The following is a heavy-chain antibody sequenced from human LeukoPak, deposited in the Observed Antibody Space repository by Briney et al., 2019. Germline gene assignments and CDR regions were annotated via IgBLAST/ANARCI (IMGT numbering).Heavy chain of an antibody. V-gene: IGHV3-30*04. D-gene: IGHD4-17*01. CDR1: GFTFSTYA. J-gene: IGHJ4*02. CDR2: ISYDGIKK. Sequence: GGSLRLSCAASGFTFSTYAIHWVRQAPGKGLDWVAVISYDGIKKYYADSVKGRFTISRDNSKNMLYLEMSSLRAEDTAVYYCASTPSPHYDYGDYGWGQGTLVTVSS. CDR3: ASTPSPHYDYGDYG.